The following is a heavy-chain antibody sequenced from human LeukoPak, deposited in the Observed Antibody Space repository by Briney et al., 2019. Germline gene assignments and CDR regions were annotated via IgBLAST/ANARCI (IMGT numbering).Heavy chain of an antibody. CDR1: GGSFSGYY. D-gene: IGHD3-22*01. Sequence: SETLSLTCAVYGGSFSGYYWSWIRQPPGKGLEWIGEINHSGSTNYNSSLKSRVTISVDTSKNQFSLKLSSVTAADTAVYYCAKVDSSGIPLIYYFDYWGQGTLVTVSS. CDR3: AKVDSSGIPLIYYFDY. J-gene: IGHJ4*02. V-gene: IGHV4-34*01. CDR2: INHSGST.